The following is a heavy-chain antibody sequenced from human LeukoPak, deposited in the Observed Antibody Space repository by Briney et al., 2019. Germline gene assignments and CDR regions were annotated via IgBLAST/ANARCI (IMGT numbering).Heavy chain of an antibody. V-gene: IGHV4-39*07. Sequence: PSETLSLTCTVSGGSISSSSYYWGWIRQPPGKGLEWIGSIYYSGSTYYNPSLKSRVTISVDTSKNQFSLKLSSVTAADTAVYYCARDLTYYYDSSGSPPFRYWGQGTLVTVSS. D-gene: IGHD3-22*01. CDR2: IYYSGST. J-gene: IGHJ4*02. CDR3: ARDLTYYYDSSGSPPFRY. CDR1: GGSISSSSYY.